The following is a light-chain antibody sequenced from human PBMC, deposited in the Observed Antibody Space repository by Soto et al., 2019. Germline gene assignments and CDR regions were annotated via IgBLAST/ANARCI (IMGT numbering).Light chain of an antibody. CDR3: QQYAASPRT. CDR2: GVS. J-gene: IGKJ1*01. CDR1: ETINNEF. V-gene: IGKV3-20*01. Sequence: EFVLTQSPGTLSASPGERATLSCRASETINNEFLAWYQQKPGQAPRLLIFGVSRRATGVPDRFSGSGSATDFTLTISRLEPEDFAVYYCQQYAASPRTFGQGTKVDIK.